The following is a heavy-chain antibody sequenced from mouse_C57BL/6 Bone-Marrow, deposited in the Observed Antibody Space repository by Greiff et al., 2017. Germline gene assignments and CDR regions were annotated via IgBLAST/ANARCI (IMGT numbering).Heavy chain of an antibody. J-gene: IGHJ1*03. D-gene: IGHD1-1*01. CDR3: AGYYYGDV. CDR2: ISYDGSN. Sequence: EVQLQESGPGLVKPSQSLSLTCSVTGYSITSGYYWNWIRQFPGNKLEWMGYISYDGSNKYNPSLKNRISITRDTSKNQFFLKLNSVTTEDTATYYCAGYYYGDVWGTGTTVTVSS. V-gene: IGHV3-6*01. CDR1: GYSITSGYY.